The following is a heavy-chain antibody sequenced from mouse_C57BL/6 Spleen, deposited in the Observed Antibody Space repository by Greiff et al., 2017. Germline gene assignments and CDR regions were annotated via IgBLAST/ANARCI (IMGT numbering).Heavy chain of an antibody. Sequence: QVQLQQPGAELVRPGTSVKLSCKASGYTFTSYWLHWVKQRPGQGLEWIGLIDPSDSYTNYNQKFKGKATLTVDTSSSTAYMQLSSLTSEDSAVYYCARGGYSNYYFDYWGQGTTLTVSS. V-gene: IGHV1-59*01. CDR1: GYTFTSYW. J-gene: IGHJ2*01. CDR2: IDPSDSYT. CDR3: ARGGYSNYYFDY. D-gene: IGHD2-5*01.